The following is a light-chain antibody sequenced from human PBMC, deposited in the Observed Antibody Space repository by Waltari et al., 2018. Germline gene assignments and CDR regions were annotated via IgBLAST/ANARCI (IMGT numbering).Light chain of an antibody. V-gene: IGLV1-47*01. Sequence: QSVLTQPPSASGTPGQRVTLPCSGRSSTTGSTYVYWFPQHPGTAPKPPMYRNKQRPSGVSDRFSGSKSGTSASLAISGLRSEDEVDYYCATWDDSLSGPVFGTGTKVIVL. CDR3: ATWDDSLSGPV. J-gene: IGLJ1*01. CDR1: SSTTGSTY. CDR2: RNK.